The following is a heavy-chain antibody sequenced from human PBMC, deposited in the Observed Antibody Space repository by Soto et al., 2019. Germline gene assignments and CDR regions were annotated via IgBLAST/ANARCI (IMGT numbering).Heavy chain of an antibody. CDR1: GFTFSSYA. J-gene: IGHJ6*03. V-gene: IGHV3-23*01. D-gene: IGHD6-6*01. CDR2: ISGSGGST. CDR3: AKSHEYSSSWGRYISRDPKNYYYYYYMDV. Sequence: GGSLRLSCAASGFTFSSYAMSWVRQAPGKGLEWVSAISGSGGSTYYADSVKGRFTISRDNSKNTLYLQMNSLRAEDTAVYYCAKSHEYSSSWGRYISRDPKNYYYYYYMDVWGKGTTVTVSS.